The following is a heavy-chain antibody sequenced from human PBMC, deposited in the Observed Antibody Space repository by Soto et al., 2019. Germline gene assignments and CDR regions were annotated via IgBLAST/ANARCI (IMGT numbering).Heavy chain of an antibody. V-gene: IGHV1-46*03. CDR2: INPSGGST. CDR1: GYTFTSYY. Sequence: GASVKVSCKASGYTFTSYYMHWVRQAPGQGLEWMGIINPSGGSTSYAQKFQGRVTMTRDTSTSTVYMELSSLRSEDTAVYYCAKLSYGRANKRPPFDVWGKGTLVPVSS. J-gene: IGHJ4*01. D-gene: IGHD1-1*01. CDR3: AKLSYGRANKRPPFDV.